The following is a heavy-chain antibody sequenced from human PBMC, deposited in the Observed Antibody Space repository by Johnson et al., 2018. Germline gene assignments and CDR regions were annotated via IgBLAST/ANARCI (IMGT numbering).Heavy chain of an antibody. V-gene: IGHV3-74*01. CDR3: AKNSKTVGACSDF. J-gene: IGHJ4*02. D-gene: IGHD1-26*01. CDR2: LNADGSTT. CDR1: GFTFSSYW. Sequence: VQLQESGGGLVQPGGSLRLSCAASGFTFSSYWMQWVRQDPEKGLMWVSRLNADGSTTHYADSVKGRFTISRDNAKNTLYLQMNSLRGEETAVYYCAKNSKTVGACSDFWGQGTLVTVSS.